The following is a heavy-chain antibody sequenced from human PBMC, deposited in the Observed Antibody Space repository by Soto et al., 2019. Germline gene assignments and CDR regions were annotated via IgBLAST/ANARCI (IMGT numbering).Heavy chain of an antibody. CDR3: GKDCTGGSCRAGY. J-gene: IGHJ4*02. Sequence: GGSLRLSCAASGFTFSSYAMTWVRQAPGKGLEWVSSIITTGGTKYYADSVKGRFTISRDNSKNTVYLQATSLRAEDTAVYYCGKDCTGGSCRAGYWGQGTLVTVSS. CDR2: IITTGGTK. V-gene: IGHV3-23*01. CDR1: GFTFSSYA. D-gene: IGHD2-15*01.